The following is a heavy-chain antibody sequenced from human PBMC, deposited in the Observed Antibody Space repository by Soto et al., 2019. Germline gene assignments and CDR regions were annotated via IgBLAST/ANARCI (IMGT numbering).Heavy chain of an antibody. CDR3: ARQLVRAGTTDGMDV. J-gene: IGHJ6*02. Sequence: GESLKISCKGSGYSFTSYWIGWVRQMPGKGLEWMGIIYPGDSDTRYSPSFQGQVTTSADKSISTAYLQWSSLKASDTAMYYCARQLVRAGTTDGMDVWGQGTTVTVSS. CDR2: IYPGDSDT. CDR1: GYSFTSYW. V-gene: IGHV5-51*01. D-gene: IGHD1-1*01.